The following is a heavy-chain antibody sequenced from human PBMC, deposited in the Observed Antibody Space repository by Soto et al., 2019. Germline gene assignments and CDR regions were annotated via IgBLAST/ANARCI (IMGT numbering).Heavy chain of an antibody. J-gene: IGHJ4*02. Sequence: PSETLSLTCTVSGGFFSGYFWTWIRQPPGKGLEWLAEINHSGITNYNPSVESRVSMSVDTSKYQFSLRLYSVTAAYTAVYYCVRGPYNYNSRYFDYWGQGTLVNVSS. D-gene: IGHD1-1*01. V-gene: IGHV4-34*01. CDR1: GGFFSGYF. CDR3: VRGPYNYNSRYFDY. CDR2: INHSGIT.